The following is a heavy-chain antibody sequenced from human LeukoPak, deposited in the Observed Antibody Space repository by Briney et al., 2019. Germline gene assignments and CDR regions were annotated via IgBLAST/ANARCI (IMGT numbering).Heavy chain of an antibody. Sequence: RASVKVSCKTSGYPFSDYYIHWIRQASGQGLESMGWIGPKNGDTKYAQRSQGRLTISMDTSIDTVYMELSSLRYDDTAVYYCARLSALWGQGTLVTVSS. CDR1: GYPFSDYY. V-gene: IGHV1-2*02. CDR2: IGPKNGDT. J-gene: IGHJ4*02. CDR3: ARLSAL.